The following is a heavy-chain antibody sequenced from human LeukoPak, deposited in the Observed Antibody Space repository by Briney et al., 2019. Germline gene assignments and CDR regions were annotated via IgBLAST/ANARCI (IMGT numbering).Heavy chain of an antibody. CDR1: GFTFSSYG. Sequence: GGSLRLSCAASGFTFSSYGMSWVRQAPGKGLEWVSAISGSGGSTYYADSVKGRFTISRDNSKNTLYLQMNSLRAEDTAVYYCAKSGGHQLPHENWFDPWGQGTLVTVSS. J-gene: IGHJ5*02. CDR2: ISGSGGST. D-gene: IGHD2-2*01. CDR3: AKSGGHQLPHENWFDP. V-gene: IGHV3-23*01.